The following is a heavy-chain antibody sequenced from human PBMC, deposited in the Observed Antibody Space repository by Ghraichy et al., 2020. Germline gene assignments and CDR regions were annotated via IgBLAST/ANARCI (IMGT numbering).Heavy chain of an antibody. CDR3: ASEVVNTPWR. Sequence: GESLNISCAASGFTFSASWMHWVRQAPGKGLQWLANIKEDGSLRKYVHSVKGRFTISRDNAKNSLLLEMNSLRVEDTAVYFCASEVVNTPWRWGQGTLVTVSS. CDR2: IKEDGSLR. CDR1: GFTFSASW. V-gene: IGHV3-7*01. D-gene: IGHD2-15*01. J-gene: IGHJ4*02.